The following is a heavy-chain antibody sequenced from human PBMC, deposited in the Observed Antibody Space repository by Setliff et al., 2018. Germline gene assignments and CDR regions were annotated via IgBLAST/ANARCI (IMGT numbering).Heavy chain of an antibody. Sequence: SETLSLTCTVSGASISSYYWSWIRQPPGKGLEWIGYIYYGGTTNYNPSLKSRVSISLDTSKSQFSLKLFSVTAADTAVYYCAHSTTFDLHHDYWGQGALVTVSS. V-gene: IGHV4-59*08. D-gene: IGHD3-9*01. CDR2: IYYGGTT. CDR3: AHSTTFDLHHDY. J-gene: IGHJ4*02. CDR1: GASISSYY.